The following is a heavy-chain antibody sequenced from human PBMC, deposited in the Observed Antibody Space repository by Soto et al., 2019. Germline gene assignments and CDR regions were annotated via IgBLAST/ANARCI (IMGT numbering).Heavy chain of an antibody. Sequence: VGSLRLSCAASGFTFSSYSMNWVRQAPGKGLEWVSSISSSSSYIYYADSVKGRFTISRDNAKNSLYLQMNSLRAEDTAVYYCATVGLGYCSGGSRYHPAAYWGQGTLVTAPQ. CDR2: ISSSSSYI. V-gene: IGHV3-21*01. CDR1: GFTFSSYS. CDR3: ATVGLGYCSGGSRYHPAAY. J-gene: IGHJ4*02. D-gene: IGHD2-15*01.